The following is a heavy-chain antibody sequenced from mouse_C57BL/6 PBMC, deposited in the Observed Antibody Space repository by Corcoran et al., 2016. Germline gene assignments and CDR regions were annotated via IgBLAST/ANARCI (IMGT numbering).Heavy chain of an antibody. CDR1: GYTFTDYY. CDR2: INPKNGGT. V-gene: IGHV1-26*01. D-gene: IGHD1-1*01. Sequence: EVQLQQSGPELVKPGASVKISCKASGYTFTDYYMNWVKQSHGKSLEWIGDINPKNGGTSYNQKFKGKATLTVDKSSSTAYMELRSLTSEDSAVYYCARRDYYGSNDYWGQGTTLTVSS. CDR3: ARRDYYGSNDY. J-gene: IGHJ2*01.